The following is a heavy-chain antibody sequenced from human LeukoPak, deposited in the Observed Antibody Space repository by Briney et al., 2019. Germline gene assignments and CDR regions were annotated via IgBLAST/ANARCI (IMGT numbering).Heavy chain of an antibody. CDR1: GYTFTSYA. CDR2: INTNTGNP. CDR3: ARVPELELLGVDNWFDP. J-gene: IGHJ5*02. D-gene: IGHD1-7*01. V-gene: IGHV7-4-1*02. Sequence: RASVKVSCKASGYTFTSYAMNWVRQAPGQGLEWMGWINTNTGNPTYAQGFTGRFVFSLDTSVSTAYLQISSLKAEDTAVYYCARVPELELLGVDNWFDPWGQGTLVTVSS.